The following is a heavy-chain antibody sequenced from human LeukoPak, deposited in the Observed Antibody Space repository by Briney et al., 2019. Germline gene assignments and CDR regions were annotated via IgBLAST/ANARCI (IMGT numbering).Heavy chain of an antibody. CDR1: GGTFSSYA. J-gene: IGHJ4*02. CDR3: ARDRFDTAMETDY. V-gene: IGHV1-69*04. Sequence: ASVKVSCKASGGTFSSYAISWVRQAPGQGLEWMGRIIPILGIANYAQKFQGRVTITADKSTSTAYMELSSLRSEDTAVYYCARDRFDTAMETDYWGQGTLVTVSS. D-gene: IGHD5-18*01. CDR2: IIPILGIA.